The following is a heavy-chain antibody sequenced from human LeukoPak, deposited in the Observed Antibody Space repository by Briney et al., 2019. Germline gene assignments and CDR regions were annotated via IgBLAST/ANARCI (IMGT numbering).Heavy chain of an antibody. Sequence: PSETLSLTCIVSGGSISNYYWSWIRQPAGKGLEWIGRIYSSGNTNYNPSLKSRVTMSVDTSKNQFSLKLSSVTAADTALYYCARYSGDDWYFDYWGQGTLVTVSS. D-gene: IGHD5-12*01. CDR1: GGSISNYY. CDR2: IYSSGNT. CDR3: ARYSGDDWYFDY. V-gene: IGHV4-4*07. J-gene: IGHJ4*02.